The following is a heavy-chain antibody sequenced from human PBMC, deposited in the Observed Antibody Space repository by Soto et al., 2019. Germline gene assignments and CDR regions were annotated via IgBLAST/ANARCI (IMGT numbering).Heavy chain of an antibody. CDR3: AKDSAGYSYGFDY. V-gene: IGHV3-30*18. CDR1: GFTFSSYG. D-gene: IGHD5-18*01. Sequence: QVQLVESGGGVVQPGRSLRLSCAASGFTFSSYGMHWVRQAPGKGLEWVAVISYDGSNKDYADSVKGRFTISRDNSKNTLYLQMNSLRAEDTAVYYCAKDSAGYSYGFDYWGQGTLVTVSS. J-gene: IGHJ4*02. CDR2: ISYDGSNK.